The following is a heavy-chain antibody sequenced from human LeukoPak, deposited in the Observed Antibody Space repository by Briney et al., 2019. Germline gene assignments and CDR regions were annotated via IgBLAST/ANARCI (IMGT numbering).Heavy chain of an antibody. Sequence: SVTVSCKTSGYTFTNYYVHWVRQAPGQGLEWMGWINPNSGDTNYAQKFQGRVTMTRDTSISTAYMELSRLRSDDTAVYYCARAIAVAAFDYWGQGTLVTVSS. CDR2: INPNSGDT. CDR3: ARAIAVAAFDY. CDR1: GYTFTNYY. D-gene: IGHD6-19*01. V-gene: IGHV1-2*02. J-gene: IGHJ4*02.